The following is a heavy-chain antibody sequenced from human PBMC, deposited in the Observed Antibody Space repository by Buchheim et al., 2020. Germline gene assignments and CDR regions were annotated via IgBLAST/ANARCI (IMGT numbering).Heavy chain of an antibody. V-gene: IGHV1-46*01. CDR1: GYTFTSYY. CDR2: INPGGGST. Sequence: QVQLVQSGAEVKKPGASVKVSCKASGYTFTSYYMHWVRQAPGQGLEWMGIINPGGGSTSYAQKFQGRVTMTRDTSTSTVYMELSSLRSEDTAVYDCARDTHCSSTSCSKANYYYYMDVWGKGTT. D-gene: IGHD2-2*01. J-gene: IGHJ6*03. CDR3: ARDTHCSSTSCSKANYYYYMDV.